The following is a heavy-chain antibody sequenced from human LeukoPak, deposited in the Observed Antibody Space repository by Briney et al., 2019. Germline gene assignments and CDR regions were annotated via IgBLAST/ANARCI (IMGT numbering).Heavy chain of an antibody. J-gene: IGHJ4*02. CDR1: GFTFSSYA. D-gene: IGHD4-17*01. Sequence: GGSLRLSCAASGFTFSSYAMHWVRQAPGKGLEWLAVIWSDTTNKYYADSVKGRFTISRDNSNNTLYLQMSSLRAEDTAMYYCARDRLTTVTTFHFDYWGQGTLVTVSS. CDR3: ARDRLTTVTTFHFDY. V-gene: IGHV3-33*01. CDR2: IWSDTTNK.